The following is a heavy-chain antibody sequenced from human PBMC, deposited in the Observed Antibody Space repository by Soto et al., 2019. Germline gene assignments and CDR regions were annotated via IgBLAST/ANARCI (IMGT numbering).Heavy chain of an antibody. J-gene: IGHJ3*02. Sequence: SVKLYCKASGGTFSSYAISWVRQAPGQGLEWMGGIIPIFGTANYAQKFQGRVTITADESTSTAYMELSSLRSEDTAVYYCARDRPTSGSYYDAFDIWGQGTMVTVSS. D-gene: IGHD1-26*01. CDR3: ARDRPTSGSYYDAFDI. CDR2: IIPIFGTA. CDR1: GGTFSSYA. V-gene: IGHV1-69*13.